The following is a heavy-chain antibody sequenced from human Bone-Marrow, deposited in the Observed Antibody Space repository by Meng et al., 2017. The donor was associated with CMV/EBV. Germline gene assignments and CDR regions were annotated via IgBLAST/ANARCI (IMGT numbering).Heavy chain of an antibody. V-gene: IGHV1-46*01. CDR3: ARIRGSTSRPYYYGMDV. D-gene: IGHD2-2*01. CDR1: GGTFSSYA. Sequence: ASVKVSCKASGGTFSSYAISWVRQSPGKGLEWMGRINPCGGSPTYAQKSQGRVTMTRDTSTSTVHMELSGLRSEETAVYFCARIRGSTSRPYYYGMDVWGQGTTVTVSS. J-gene: IGHJ6*02. CDR2: INPCGGSP.